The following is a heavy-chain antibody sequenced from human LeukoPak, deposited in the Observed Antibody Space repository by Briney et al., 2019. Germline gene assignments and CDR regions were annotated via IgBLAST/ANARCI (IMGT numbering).Heavy chain of an antibody. D-gene: IGHD6-13*01. J-gene: IGHJ4*02. V-gene: IGHV3-30*03. CDR1: GFTFSSCG. CDR2: ISFDGSDK. CDR3: ARDKAAAYHFDY. Sequence: GGSLRLSCAASGFTFSSCGMQWVRQAPGKGLEWVAVISFDGSDKYYADSVKGRFTISRDNSKNTLYLQMNSLRAEDTAVYYCARDKAAAYHFDYWGQGALVTVSS.